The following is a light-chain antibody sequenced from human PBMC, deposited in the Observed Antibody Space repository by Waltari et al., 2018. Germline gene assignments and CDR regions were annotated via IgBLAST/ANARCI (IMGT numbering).Light chain of an antibody. CDR2: DAS. V-gene: IGKV1-33*01. CDR1: QDIENF. Sequence: DIQMTQSPSPLSAYVGDRVTITCQASQDIENFVNWYQQKPGKAPKILIYDASNLATGVPSRFSGSGSGTYFTFTIASLQPEDIATYFCQQYQNLPAFGPGTKVDLK. CDR3: QQYQNLPA. J-gene: IGKJ3*01.